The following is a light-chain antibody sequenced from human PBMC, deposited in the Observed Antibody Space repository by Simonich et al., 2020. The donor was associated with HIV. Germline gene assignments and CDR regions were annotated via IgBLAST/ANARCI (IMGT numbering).Light chain of an antibody. Sequence: QSALTQPASVSGSPGQSITISCTGTSSDVGGYNLVSWYQQHPGKAPQVLFYEGSERPSGVSNRFSGSKSDNTASLTISGLQAEDEADYYCCSYAGSSTWVFGGGTKVTVL. CDR2: EGS. V-gene: IGLV2-23*01. CDR1: SSDVGGYNL. J-gene: IGLJ3*02. CDR3: CSYAGSSTWV.